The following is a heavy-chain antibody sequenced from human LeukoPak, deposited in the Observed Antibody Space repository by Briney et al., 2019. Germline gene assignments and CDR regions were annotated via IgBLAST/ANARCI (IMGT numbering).Heavy chain of an antibody. V-gene: IGHV3-7*01. J-gene: IGHJ4*02. CDR1: GFTFLNYW. CDR3: ASGELLNMGLDY. D-gene: IGHD3-10*01. CDR2: IKQDGSEK. Sequence: GGSLRLSCAASGFTFLNYWMSWVRQAPGKGLEWVANIKQDGSEKYYVDSVKGRFTISRDNAKNSLYLQMSSLRAEDTAVYYCASGELLNMGLDYWGQGTLVTVSS.